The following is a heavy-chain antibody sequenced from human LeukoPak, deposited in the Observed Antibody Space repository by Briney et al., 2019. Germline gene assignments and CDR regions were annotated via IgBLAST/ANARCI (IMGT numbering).Heavy chain of an antibody. CDR1: GGTFSSYA. D-gene: IGHD3-22*01. V-gene: IGHV1-69*05. CDR2: IIPIFGTA. J-gene: IGHJ4*02. Sequence: SVKLSCNASGGTFSSYAISWVRQAPGQGLEWMGGIIPIFGTANYAQKFQGRVTITTDESTRTAYMELSSLRSEDTAVYYCARAPKNYSDSSGSLDYWGRGTLVTVSS. CDR3: ARAPKNYSDSSGSLDY.